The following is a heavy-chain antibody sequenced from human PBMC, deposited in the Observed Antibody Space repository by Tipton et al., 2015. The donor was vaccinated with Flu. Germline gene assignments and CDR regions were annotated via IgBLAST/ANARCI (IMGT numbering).Heavy chain of an antibody. CDR3: ARVWGDAFDI. Sequence: TLSLTCTVSGGSISSHYWSWIRQPPGKGLEWIGYIYYSGSISYNPSLKSRVAISVDTSKNQFSLKLSSVTAADTAVYYCARVWGDAFDIWGQGTMVTVSS. D-gene: IGHD3-10*01. J-gene: IGHJ3*02. V-gene: IGHV4-59*11. CDR2: IYYSGSI. CDR1: GGSISSHY.